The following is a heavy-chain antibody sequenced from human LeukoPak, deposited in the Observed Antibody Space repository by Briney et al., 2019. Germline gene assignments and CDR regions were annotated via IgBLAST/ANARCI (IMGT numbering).Heavy chain of an antibody. CDR2: MNPNSGNT. V-gene: IGHV1-8*01. CDR1: GYTFTSYD. J-gene: IGHJ5*02. Sequence: ASVKVSCKASGYTFTSYDINWVRPATGQGLEWMGWMNPNSGNTGYAQKFQGRVTMTRNTSISTAYMELSSLGSEDTAVYYCAREVNLRHGGRFGLTVTTGVVDPWGQGTLVTVSS. CDR3: AREVNLRHGGRFGLTVTTGVVDP. D-gene: IGHD4-17*01.